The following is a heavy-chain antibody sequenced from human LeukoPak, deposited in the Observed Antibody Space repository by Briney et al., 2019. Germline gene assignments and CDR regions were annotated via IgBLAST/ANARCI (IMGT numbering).Heavy chain of an antibody. CDR2: IYYSGST. Sequence: PSETLSLTCTLSGDSINTYYWSWIRQPPGKGLEWIGNIYYSGSTNYSPTLRSRVTISVDTSKNQFSLKLTSVTAADTAVYYCARQGITFSDYYYYMDVWGKGTSVTVSS. J-gene: IGHJ6*03. D-gene: IGHD3-10*01. V-gene: IGHV4-59*08. CDR1: GDSINTYY. CDR3: ARQGITFSDYYYYMDV.